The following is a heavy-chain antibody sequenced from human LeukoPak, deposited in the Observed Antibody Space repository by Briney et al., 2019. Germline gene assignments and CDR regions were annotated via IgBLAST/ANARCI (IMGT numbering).Heavy chain of an antibody. CDR1: GFTFDDYT. V-gene: IGHV3-43*01. CDR2: ISWDGGNT. D-gene: IGHD5-12*01. Sequence: PGGSLRLSCAASGFTFDDYTMHWVRQAPGKGLEWVSLISWDGGNTYYADSVKGRFTISRDNSKNSLYLQMNSLRTEDTALYYCAKAATTFRAFDYWGQGTLVTVSS. CDR3: AKAATTFRAFDY. J-gene: IGHJ4*02.